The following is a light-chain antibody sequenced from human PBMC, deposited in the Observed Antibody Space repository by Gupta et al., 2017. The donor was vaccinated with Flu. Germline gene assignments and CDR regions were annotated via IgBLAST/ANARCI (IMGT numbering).Light chain of an antibody. CDR2: GNS. CDR3: QSYDSSQSGWV. V-gene: IGLV1-40*01. Sequence: VTITCTGSSTTNGAGYEVHWYQQLPGTAPNHLIYGNSNRPSGVPDRFSGSKSGTSASLAITGLQAEDEADYYCQSYDSSQSGWVFGGGTKLTVL. J-gene: IGLJ3*02. CDR1: STTNGAGYE.